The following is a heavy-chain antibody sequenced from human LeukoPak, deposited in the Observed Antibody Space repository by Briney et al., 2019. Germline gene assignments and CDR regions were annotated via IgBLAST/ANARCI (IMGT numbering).Heavy chain of an antibody. J-gene: IGHJ4*02. CDR1: GFTFSSYA. CDR2: ISSSSSTI. Sequence: RSGGSLRLSCAASGFTFSSYAMSWVRQAPGKGLEWVSAISSSSSTIYYADSVKGRFTISRDNAKNSLYLQMNSLRAEDTAVYYCARDQGGYGDFDYWGQGTLVTVSS. D-gene: IGHD5-12*01. V-gene: IGHV3-48*01. CDR3: ARDQGGYGDFDY.